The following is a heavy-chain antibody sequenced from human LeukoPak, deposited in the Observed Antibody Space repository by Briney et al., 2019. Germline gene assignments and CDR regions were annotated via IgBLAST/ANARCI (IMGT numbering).Heavy chain of an antibody. V-gene: IGHV4-61*02. CDR1: GGSISSGSYY. CDR3: AKGSPYYYYYMDV. Sequence: SQTLSLTCTVSGGSISSGSYYWSWIRQPAGKGLEWIGRIYTSGSTNYNPSLKSRVTISVDTSKNQFSLKLSSVTAADTAVYYCAKGSPYYYYYMDVWGKGTTVTVSS. CDR2: IYTSGST. J-gene: IGHJ6*03.